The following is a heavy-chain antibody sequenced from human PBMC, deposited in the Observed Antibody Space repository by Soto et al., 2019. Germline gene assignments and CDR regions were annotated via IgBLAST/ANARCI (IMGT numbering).Heavy chain of an antibody. CDR3: ARDGVRQQLHTYYYGMDV. Sequence: GGSLRLSCAASGFTFSSYGMHWVRQAPGKGLEWVAVIWYDGSNKYYADSVKGRFTISRDNSKNTLYLQMNSLRAEDTAVYYCARDGVRQQLHTYYYGMDVWGQGTTVTVSS. D-gene: IGHD6-13*01. V-gene: IGHV3-33*01. CDR2: IWYDGSNK. CDR1: GFTFSSYG. J-gene: IGHJ6*02.